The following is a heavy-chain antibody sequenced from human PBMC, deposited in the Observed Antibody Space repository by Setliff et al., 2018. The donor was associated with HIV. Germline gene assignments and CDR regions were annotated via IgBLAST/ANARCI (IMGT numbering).Heavy chain of an antibody. CDR3: ARDTCDTPSCYAGPRFVY. CDR2: IKQDGTDK. D-gene: IGHD2-2*01. Sequence: PGGSLRLSCAASGFTFSSYWMSWVRQAPGKGLEWVANIKQDGTDKYYVDSVRGRFTISRDNARNSLFLQMNSLRVEDTAVYYCARDTCDTPSCYAGPRFVYWGQGNLVTVSS. J-gene: IGHJ4*02. CDR1: GFTFSSYW. V-gene: IGHV3-7*01.